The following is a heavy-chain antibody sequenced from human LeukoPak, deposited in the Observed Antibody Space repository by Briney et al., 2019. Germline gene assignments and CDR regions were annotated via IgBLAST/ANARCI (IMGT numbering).Heavy chain of an antibody. CDR3: ARHPPPPFSSYYGSGSFFGPPDY. J-gene: IGHJ4*02. D-gene: IGHD3-10*01. CDR1: GGSISSGDYY. Sequence: SETLSLTCTVSGGSISSGDYYWSWIRQPPGKGLEWIGYIYYSGSTYYNPSLKSRVTISVDTSKNQFSLKLSSVTAADTAVYYCARHPPPPFSSYYGSGSFFGPPDYWGQGTLVTVSS. V-gene: IGHV4-30-4*01. CDR2: IYYSGST.